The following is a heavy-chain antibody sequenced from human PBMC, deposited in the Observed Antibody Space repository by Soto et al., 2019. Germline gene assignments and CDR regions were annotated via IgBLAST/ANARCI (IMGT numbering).Heavy chain of an antibody. CDR3: ARDEGNGYDFWSGYYYYYYGMDV. CDR1: GFTFSSYG. V-gene: IGHV3-33*01. J-gene: IGHJ6*02. CDR2: IWYDGSNK. Sequence: RGSLKLACAASGFTFSSYGMHGVRQAPGKGLEWVAVIWYDGSNKYYADSVKGRFTISRDNSKNTLYLQMNSLRAEDTAVYYCARDEGNGYDFWSGYYYYYYGMDVWGQGTTVTVSS. D-gene: IGHD3-3*01.